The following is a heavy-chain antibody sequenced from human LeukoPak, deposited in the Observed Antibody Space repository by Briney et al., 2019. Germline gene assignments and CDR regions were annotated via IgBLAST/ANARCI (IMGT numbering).Heavy chain of an antibody. CDR1: GFTFSSYA. CDR3: ARDEVTMKASQH. V-gene: IGHV3-30-3*01. Sequence: GGSLRLSCAASGFTFSSYAMHWVRQAPGKGLEWVAVISYDGSNKYYADSVKGRFTISRDNSKNTLYLQMNSLRAEDTAVYYCARDEVTMKASQHWGQGTLVTVSS. CDR2: ISYDGSNK. D-gene: IGHD3-22*01. J-gene: IGHJ1*01.